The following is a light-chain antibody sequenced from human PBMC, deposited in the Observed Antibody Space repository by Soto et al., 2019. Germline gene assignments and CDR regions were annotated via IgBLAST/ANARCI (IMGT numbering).Light chain of an antibody. CDR1: QSISNY. CDR2: AAS. V-gene: IGKV1-39*01. J-gene: IGKJ4*01. CDR3: QRTYSTPLT. Sequence: DIQMTQSPSSLSASVGDRVTITCRASQSISNYLNWYQQKPGKAPKFLISAASSLQSGVPSRFSGSGSGTEFTLSISSLQPEDFATYYCQRTYSTPLTFGGGTKVEIK.